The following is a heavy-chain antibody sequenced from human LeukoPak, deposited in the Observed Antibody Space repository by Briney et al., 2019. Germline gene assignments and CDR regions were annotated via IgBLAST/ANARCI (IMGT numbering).Heavy chain of an antibody. J-gene: IGHJ6*03. V-gene: IGHV1-18*01. CDR3: APTFDFWSGYYRGDHMDV. CDR1: RYTFTSYG. D-gene: IGHD3-3*01. CDR2: ISSYNVIT. Sequence: APVKISCTASRYTFTSYGISWVRQAPGHGLEWMGWISSYNVITNYAHKLQGRVTMTPDTYTRTDYIEMRRLRSDDTRAYFTAPTFDFWSGYYRGDHMDVWGKGTTVTVSS.